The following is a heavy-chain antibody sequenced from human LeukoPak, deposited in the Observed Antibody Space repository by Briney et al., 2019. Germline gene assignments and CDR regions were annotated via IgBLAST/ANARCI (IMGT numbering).Heavy chain of an antibody. J-gene: IGHJ4*02. CDR2: IRSKAYGGTT. D-gene: IGHD3-3*01. CDR1: GFTFGDYA. V-gene: IGHV3-49*03. CDR3: TRDGFDYDFWSGYYEFDY. Sequence: GGSVRLTCTASGFTFGDYAMSWLRQAPGQGLVWVGFIRSKAYGGTTEYDASVKGRFSISRDDYKSIAYPQTNSLKTEDTAVYYCTRDGFDYDFWSGYYEFDYWGQGTLVTVSS.